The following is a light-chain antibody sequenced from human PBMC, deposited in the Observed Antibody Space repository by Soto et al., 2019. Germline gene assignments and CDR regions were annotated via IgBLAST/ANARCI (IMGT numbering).Light chain of an antibody. CDR2: GAS. V-gene: IGKV3-15*01. Sequence: IVVSLSPATVSVSPGERATLSCRASQSVSSNLAWYQQKPGQAPRLLIYGASTRATGIPARFSGSGSGTEFTLTISSLQSEDFAVYYCQLYNNWPRTFGQVTKVDIK. J-gene: IGKJ1*01. CDR1: QSVSSN. CDR3: QLYNNWPRT.